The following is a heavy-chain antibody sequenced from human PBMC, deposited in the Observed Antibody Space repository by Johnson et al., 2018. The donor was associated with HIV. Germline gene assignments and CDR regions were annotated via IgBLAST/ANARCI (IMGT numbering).Heavy chain of an antibody. Sequence: QMQLVESGGGVVQPGRSLRLSCAASRFTFSSYAMHWVRQAPGKGLEWVAVISYDGSKKYYADSVKGRFTISRDNSKNTLYLQMNSLRAEDTAVYYCARDSGYEDHDGFDIWGQGTMVTVSS. CDR3: ARDSGYEDHDGFDI. D-gene: IGHD5-12*01. V-gene: IGHV3-30*04. J-gene: IGHJ3*02. CDR2: ISYDGSKK. CDR1: RFTFSSYA.